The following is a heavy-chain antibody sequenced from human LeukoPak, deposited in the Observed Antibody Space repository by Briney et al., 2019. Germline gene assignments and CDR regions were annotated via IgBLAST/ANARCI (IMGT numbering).Heavy chain of an antibody. J-gene: IGHJ5*02. D-gene: IGHD6-13*01. Sequence: KTSETLSLTCAVSGYSISSGYYWGWIRQPPGKGLESIGSIYHSGSTYYNPSLKSRVTISVDTSKNQFSLKLSSVTAAGTAVYYCARLGYSSSWDWFDPWGPGTLVTVSS. V-gene: IGHV4-38-2*01. CDR3: ARLGYSSSWDWFDP. CDR2: IYHSGST. CDR1: GYSISSGYY.